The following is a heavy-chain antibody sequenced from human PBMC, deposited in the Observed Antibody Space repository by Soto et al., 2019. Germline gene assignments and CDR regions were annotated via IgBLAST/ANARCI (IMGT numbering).Heavy chain of an antibody. J-gene: IGHJ4*02. CDR2: INHSGTV. V-gene: IGHV4-34*01. Sequence: QVHLQQWGAGLLKPSETLSLTCAVNGGAFNGYYWTWIRQSPGKGLQWIGEINHSGTVDYNPSLKSRVTFSIYTYKKQSSVTLYSVTAADTAVYYCARAGDALVRGSIGGFDYGCQGTLVTVSS. CDR3: ARAGDALVRGSIGGFDY. CDR1: GGAFNGYY. D-gene: IGHD3-10*01.